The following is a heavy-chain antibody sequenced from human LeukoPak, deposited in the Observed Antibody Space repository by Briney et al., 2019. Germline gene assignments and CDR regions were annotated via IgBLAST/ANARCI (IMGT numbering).Heavy chain of an antibody. V-gene: IGHV3-7*01. CDR2: IKQDGSEK. CDR3: ARAGFPTAMAYFDY. Sequence: GGSLRLSCAASGFTFSSYWMSWVRQAPGKGLEWVANIKQDGSEKYYVDSVKDRFTISRDNAKNSLYLQMNSLRAEDTAVYYCARAGFPTAMAYFDYWGQGTLVTVSS. J-gene: IGHJ4*02. D-gene: IGHD5-18*01. CDR1: GFTFSSYW.